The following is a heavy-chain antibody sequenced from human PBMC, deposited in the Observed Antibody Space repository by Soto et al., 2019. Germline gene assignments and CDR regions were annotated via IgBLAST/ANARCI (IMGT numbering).Heavy chain of an antibody. D-gene: IGHD3-22*01. CDR1: GGSISSSSYY. Sequence: PSETLSLTCTVSGGSISSSSYYWGWIRQPPGKGLEWIGSIYYSGSTYYNPSLKSRVTISVDTSKNQFSLKLSSVTAADTAVYYCARTYYYDSSGYKFDYWGQGTLVTVSS. J-gene: IGHJ4*02. V-gene: IGHV4-39*07. CDR2: IYYSGST. CDR3: ARTYYYDSSGYKFDY.